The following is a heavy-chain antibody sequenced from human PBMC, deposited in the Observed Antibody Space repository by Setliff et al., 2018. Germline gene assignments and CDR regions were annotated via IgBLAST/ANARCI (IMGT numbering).Heavy chain of an antibody. CDR1: GYSISSGYI. CDR3: ARALDEMATIYRPYYHYYYMDV. Sequence: SETLSLTCTVSGYSISSGYIWGWIRQPPGKGLEWVGNIGHTGSINYNPSLKSRLTISRDTSKNQVSLKLNSVTATDTAVYYCARALDEMATIYRPYYHYYYMDVWGKGTTVTVSS. D-gene: IGHD5-12*01. CDR2: IGHTGSI. V-gene: IGHV4-38-2*02. J-gene: IGHJ6*03.